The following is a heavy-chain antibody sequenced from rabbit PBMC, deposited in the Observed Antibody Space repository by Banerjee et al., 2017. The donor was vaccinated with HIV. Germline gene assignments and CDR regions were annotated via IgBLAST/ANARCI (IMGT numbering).Heavy chain of an antibody. Sequence: EESGGDLVKPEGSLTLTCTASGFSFSNNYWICWVRQAPGKGLEWIACIYAGDGNTYYASWAKGRFTISKTSSTTVDLKVTSLTAADTATYFCARSRSYYTGGYTDYGYGFNLWGPGTLVTVS. J-gene: IGHJ4*01. D-gene: IGHD6-1*01. CDR1: GFSFSNNYW. CDR3: ARSRSYYTGGYTDYGYGFNL. CDR2: IYAGDGNT. V-gene: IGHV1S45*01.